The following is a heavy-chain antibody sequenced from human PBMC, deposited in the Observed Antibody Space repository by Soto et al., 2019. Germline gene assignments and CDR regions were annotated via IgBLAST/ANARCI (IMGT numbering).Heavy chain of an antibody. V-gene: IGHV1-69*12. Sequence: QVHLVQSGAEVKRPGSPGKVSCKAPGAPFRPYSFLWVRKAPGQGLEWMGGIIPMSGTTNYALKFQGRVTMTADVPTNTAYIELSSLRSEDTAIYYCARDNTGLDYWGQGTLVTVSS. CDR3: ARDNTGLDY. CDR2: IIPMSGTT. CDR1: GAPFRPYS. J-gene: IGHJ4*02.